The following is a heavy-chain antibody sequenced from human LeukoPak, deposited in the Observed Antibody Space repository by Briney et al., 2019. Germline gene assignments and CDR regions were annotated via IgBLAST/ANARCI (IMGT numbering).Heavy chain of an antibody. CDR3: ARRHSSGYVARLYAFHI. J-gene: IGHJ3*02. V-gene: IGHV5-51*01. Sequence: GESLKISCKGSGYSFTSYWIGWVRQMPGKGLEWMGIIYPGDSDTRYSPSFQGQFTISADKSISTAYPQSSSLKASDTAMYYCARRHSSGYVARLYAFHIWGQGTMVTVSS. CDR1: GYSFTSYW. D-gene: IGHD3-22*01. CDR2: IYPGDSDT.